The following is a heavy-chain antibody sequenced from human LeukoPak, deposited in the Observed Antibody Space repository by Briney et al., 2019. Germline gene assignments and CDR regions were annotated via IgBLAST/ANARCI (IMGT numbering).Heavy chain of an antibody. Sequence: PVKVSCKASGGTFSSYAISWVRQAPGQGLEWMGGIIPIFGTANYAQKFQGRVTITADESTSTAYMELSSLRSEDTAVYYCASLKGHTVTTSDWFDPWGQGTLVTVSS. J-gene: IGHJ5*02. V-gene: IGHV1-69*13. CDR1: GGTFSSYA. D-gene: IGHD4-17*01. CDR3: ASLKGHTVTTSDWFDP. CDR2: IIPIFGTA.